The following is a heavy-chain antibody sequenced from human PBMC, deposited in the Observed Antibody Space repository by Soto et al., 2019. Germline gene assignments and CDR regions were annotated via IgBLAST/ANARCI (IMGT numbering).Heavy chain of an antibody. V-gene: IGHV3-33*01. CDR3: ARGGGSGSSFVGYYYYTLDV. D-gene: IGHD1-26*01. Sequence: QVQLVESGGGVVQPGRSLRLSCTASGFTFSTYGMHWVRQAPGKGLEWVTVIWYDGSNKYYADSVKGRFTISRDNSKNTLYLQMNSLRADDTAVYYCARGGGSGSSFVGYYYYTLDVWGQGTTVTFSS. CDR1: GFTFSTYG. CDR2: IWYDGSNK. J-gene: IGHJ6*02.